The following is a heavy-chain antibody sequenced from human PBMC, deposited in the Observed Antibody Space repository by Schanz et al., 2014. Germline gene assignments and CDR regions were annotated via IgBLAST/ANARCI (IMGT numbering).Heavy chain of an antibody. CDR2: LSGSGGST. Sequence: DVQLLESGGGLVQPGGSLRLSCEASGFDFNSYSMNWVRQVPGKGLEWVSALSGSGGSTYYADSVKGRFTISRDNSKTTLSLQMNSLRAEDTAVYYCAKQIQYDILTVTRNWGQGTLVTVSS. J-gene: IGHJ4*02. CDR1: GFDFNSYS. CDR3: AKQIQYDILTVTRN. V-gene: IGHV3-23*01. D-gene: IGHD3-9*01.